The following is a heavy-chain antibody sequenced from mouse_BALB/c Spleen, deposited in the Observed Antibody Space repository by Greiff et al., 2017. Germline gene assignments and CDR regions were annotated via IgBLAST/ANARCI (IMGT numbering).Heavy chain of an antibody. V-gene: IGHV1-14*01. CDR3: ARDGKGKSDAMDY. CDR2: INPYNDGT. Sequence: VQLKESGAELVKPGASVKMSCKASGYTFTSYVMHWVKQKPGQGLEWIGYINPYNDGTKYNEKFKGKATLTSDKSSSTAYMELSSLTSEDSAVYYCARDGKGKSDAMDYWGQGTSVTVSS. J-gene: IGHJ4*01. D-gene: IGHD2-1*01. CDR1: GYTFTSYV.